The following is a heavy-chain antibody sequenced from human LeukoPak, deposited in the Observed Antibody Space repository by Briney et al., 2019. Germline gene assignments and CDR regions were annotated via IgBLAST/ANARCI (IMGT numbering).Heavy chain of an antibody. CDR2: INPSGSP. D-gene: IGHD2/OR15-2a*01. V-gene: IGHV4-34*01. CDR1: GDSLSRYY. J-gene: IGHJ6*03. CDR3: ASVRHDPLEYYYYIDV. Sequence: SETLSLTCADYGDSLSRYYWTWIRQSPGKGPEWLGEINPSGSPDYNPSLKSRATISVDTSKNQFSLRLASVTAADTAVYYCASVRHDPLEYYYYIDVWGKGTTVTVSS.